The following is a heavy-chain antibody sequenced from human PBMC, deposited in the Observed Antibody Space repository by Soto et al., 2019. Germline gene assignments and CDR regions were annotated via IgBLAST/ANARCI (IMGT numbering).Heavy chain of an antibody. D-gene: IGHD4-17*01. V-gene: IGHV1-69*13. CDR1: GGTFSSYA. Sequence: ASVKVSCKASGGTFSSYAISWVRQAPGQGLEWMGGIIPIFGTANYAQKFQGRVTITADESTSTAYMELSSLRSEDTAVYYCARFMGTVTTFHYYYGMDVWGQGTTVTVSS. CDR2: IIPIFGTA. CDR3: ARFMGTVTTFHYYYGMDV. J-gene: IGHJ6*02.